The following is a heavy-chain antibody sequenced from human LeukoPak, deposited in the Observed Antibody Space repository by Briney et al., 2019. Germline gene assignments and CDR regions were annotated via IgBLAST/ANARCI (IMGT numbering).Heavy chain of an antibody. D-gene: IGHD5-18*01. V-gene: IGHV3-23*01. CDR2: ISGSGGST. Sequence: GGSLRLSCAASGFTFSSYAMSWVRQAPGKGLEWVSAISGSGGSTYYADSVKGRFTISRDNAKNSLYLQMNSLRAEDTAVYYCARGRVDTAMVHFDYWGQGTLVTVSS. CDR3: ARGRVDTAMVHFDY. J-gene: IGHJ4*02. CDR1: GFTFSSYA.